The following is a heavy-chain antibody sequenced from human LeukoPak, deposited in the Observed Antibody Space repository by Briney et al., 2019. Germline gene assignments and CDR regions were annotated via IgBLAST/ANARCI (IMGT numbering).Heavy chain of an antibody. CDR1: GFTFSNAW. Sequence: GSLRLSCAASGFTFSNAWMSWVRQAPGKGLEWVSSISSSSSYIYYADSVKGRFTISRDNSKNTLYLQMNSLRAEDTAVYYCAATRFSGSYFGPDAFDIWGQGTMVTVSS. CDR3: AATRFSGSYFGPDAFDI. D-gene: IGHD1-26*01. V-gene: IGHV3-21*01. J-gene: IGHJ3*02. CDR2: ISSSSSYI.